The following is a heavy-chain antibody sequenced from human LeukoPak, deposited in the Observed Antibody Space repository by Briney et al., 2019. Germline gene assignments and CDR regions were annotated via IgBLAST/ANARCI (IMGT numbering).Heavy chain of an antibody. J-gene: IGHJ3*02. Sequence: AASVKVSCNASGYAFTDYYIHWVRQAPGQGLEWMGWIDLNSGGTNYAQKFQGRVTMTRDTSISIAYMELSRMRSDDTAMYYCARDGSFDIWGQGTMVTVSS. V-gene: IGHV1-2*02. CDR1: GYAFTDYY. CDR3: ARDGSFDI. D-gene: IGHD3-10*01. CDR2: IDLNSGGT.